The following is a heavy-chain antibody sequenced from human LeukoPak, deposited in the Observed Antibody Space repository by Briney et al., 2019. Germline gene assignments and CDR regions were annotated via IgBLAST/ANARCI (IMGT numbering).Heavy chain of an antibody. J-gene: IGHJ4*02. Sequence: SETLSLTCAVYGGSFSGYYWSWIRQPPGKGLEWIGEINHSGSTNYNPSLKSRVTISVDTSKNQFSLKLSSVTAADTAVYYCASRRGYSYGWSYWGQGTLVTVSS. CDR1: GGSFSGYY. V-gene: IGHV4-34*01. CDR2: INHSGST. CDR3: ASRRGYSYGWSY. D-gene: IGHD5-18*01.